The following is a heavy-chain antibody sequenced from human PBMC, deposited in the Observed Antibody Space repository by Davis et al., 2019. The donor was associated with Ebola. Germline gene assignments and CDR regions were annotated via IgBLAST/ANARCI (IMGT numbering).Heavy chain of an antibody. V-gene: IGHV4-38-2*02. CDR3: ARRTMLVGGGSDY. Sequence: SETLSLTCTVSGYSISSGYYWGWIRQPPGKGLEWIGSIYHSGSTYYNPSLKSRVTISVDTSKNQFSLKLSSVTAADTAVYYCARRTMLVGGGSDYWGQGTPVIVSS. J-gene: IGHJ4*02. CDR1: GYSISSGYY. CDR2: IYHSGST. D-gene: IGHD1-26*01.